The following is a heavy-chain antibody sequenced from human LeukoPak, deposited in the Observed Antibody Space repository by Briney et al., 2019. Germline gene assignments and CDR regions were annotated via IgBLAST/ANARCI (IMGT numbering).Heavy chain of an antibody. CDR3: AKDLAAGDAYYFDY. CDR1: GFTFSSYG. V-gene: IGHV3-33*06. D-gene: IGHD6-13*01. J-gene: IGHJ4*02. Sequence: TGGSLRLSCAASGFTFSSYGMHWVRQAPGKGLEWVAVIWYDGSNKYYADSVKGRFTISRDNSKNTLYLQMNSLRAEDTAVYYCAKDLAAGDAYYFDYWGRGTLVTVSS. CDR2: IWYDGSNK.